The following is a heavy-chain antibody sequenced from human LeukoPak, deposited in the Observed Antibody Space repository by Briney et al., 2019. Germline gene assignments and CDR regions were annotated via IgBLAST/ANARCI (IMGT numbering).Heavy chain of an antibody. D-gene: IGHD6-6*01. V-gene: IGHV3-7*05. CDR1: GFTFSSYE. Sequence: GGSLRLPCAASGFTFSSYEMSWVRQAPGKGLEWVATINQDESKTYYVDSVRGRFTISRDNAKNSLFLQMNNLRAEDTAVYYCAREYSSSARDYWGQGTLVTVSS. CDR2: INQDESKT. J-gene: IGHJ4*02. CDR3: AREYSSSARDY.